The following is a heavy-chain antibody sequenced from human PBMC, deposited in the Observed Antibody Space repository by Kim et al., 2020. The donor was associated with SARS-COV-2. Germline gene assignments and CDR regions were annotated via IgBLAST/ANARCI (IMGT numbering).Heavy chain of an antibody. CDR3: AKARRYCSGSRCYSAYYYYGMDV. CDR1: GFTFSTYG. D-gene: IGHD2-15*01. J-gene: IGHJ6*02. V-gene: IGHV3-30*18. Sequence: GGSLRLSCAASGFTFSTYGMHWVRQAPGKGLEWVAAISYDGTYKYYADSVKGRITISRDNSKNTLDLQMNSLRAEDTAVYYCAKARRYCSGSRCYSAYYYYGMDVWGQGTTVTVSS. CDR2: ISYDGTYK.